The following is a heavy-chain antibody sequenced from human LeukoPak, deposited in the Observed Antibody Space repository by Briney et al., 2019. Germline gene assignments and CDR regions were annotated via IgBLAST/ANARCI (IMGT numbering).Heavy chain of an antibody. CDR3: ARERYYGSGSLNWFDP. Sequence: SETLSLTCAVYGGSFSGYYWSWIRQPPGKGLEWIGEINHSGSTNYNPSLKSRVTISVDTSKNQFSLKLSSVTAADTAVYYCARERYYGSGSLNWFDPWGQGTLVTVSS. CDR2: INHSGST. D-gene: IGHD3-10*01. V-gene: IGHV4-34*01. J-gene: IGHJ5*02. CDR1: GGSFSGYY.